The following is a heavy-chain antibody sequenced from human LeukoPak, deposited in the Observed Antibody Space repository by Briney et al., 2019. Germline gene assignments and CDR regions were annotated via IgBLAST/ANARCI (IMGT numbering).Heavy chain of an antibody. Sequence: GGSLRLSCAASGFTFSSYVMSWVCQAPGKGLEWVSGISGSGGTTYYADSVKGRFTISRDNSKNTLYLQMNSLRAEDTAVYYCAKGFHGSGNGYYFDYWGQGTLVTVSS. CDR3: AKGFHGSGNGYYFDY. D-gene: IGHD3-10*01. CDR1: GFTFSSYV. V-gene: IGHV3-23*01. J-gene: IGHJ4*02. CDR2: ISGSGGTT.